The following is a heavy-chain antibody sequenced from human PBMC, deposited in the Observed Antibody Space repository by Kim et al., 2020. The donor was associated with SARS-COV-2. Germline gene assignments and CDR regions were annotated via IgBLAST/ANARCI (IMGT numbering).Heavy chain of an antibody. CDR3: AKPEGSGPKLFDY. J-gene: IGHJ4*02. D-gene: IGHD2-15*01. Sequence: GGSLRLSCAASGFTFSSYGMHWVRQAPGKGLEWVAVISYDGSNKYYADSVKGRFTISRDNSKNTLYLQMNSLRAEDTAVYYCAKPEGSGPKLFDYWGQGTLVTVSS. CDR1: GFTFSSYG. V-gene: IGHV3-30*18. CDR2: ISYDGSNK.